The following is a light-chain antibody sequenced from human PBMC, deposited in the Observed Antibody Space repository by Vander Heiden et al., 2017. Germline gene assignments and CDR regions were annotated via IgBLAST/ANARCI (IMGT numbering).Light chain of an antibody. CDR1: QGIGSW. J-gene: IGKJ4*01. V-gene: IGKV1D-12*01. CDR2: SAS. CDR3: HQACSFRLT. Sequence: DIQMTQSPSSVSASVGDRVTITCWASQGIGSWLAWFQVKPGKAPKLLIYSASSFQSPVPSRFSGTGSGTDFTLTIISLQPEDFATYYCHQACSFRLTFGGGTKVEIK.